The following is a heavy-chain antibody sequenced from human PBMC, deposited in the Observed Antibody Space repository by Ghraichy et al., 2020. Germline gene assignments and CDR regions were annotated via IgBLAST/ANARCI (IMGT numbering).Heavy chain of an antibody. D-gene: IGHD3-22*01. V-gene: IGHV1-69*06. CDR2: IIPPFGAT. Sequence: QVSCKASGGIFNNYAINWVRQAPGQGLVWMGVIIPPFGATNYAQKFQGRVTIMADKATSTAYMQLSGLTSEDTAVYYCAVGYYYDTSSFAPRHYYFDYWGQGSLVSVSS. CDR1: GGIFNNYA. J-gene: IGHJ4*02. CDR3: AVGYYYDTSSFAPRHYYFDY.